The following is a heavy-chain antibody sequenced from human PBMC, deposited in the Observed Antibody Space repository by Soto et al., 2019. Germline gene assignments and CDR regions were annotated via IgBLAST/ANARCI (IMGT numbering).Heavy chain of an antibody. V-gene: IGHV4-38-2*01. Sequence: SETLSLTCAVSGDSISRGYHWAWIRQPPGKGLEWIGSIYHSGSTYYNPSLKSRVTISVDTSKNQFSLKLSSVTAADTAVYYCARSRGYSYVPDSYFDYWGQGTLVTVPS. CDR2: IYHSGST. CDR3: ARSRGYSYVPDSYFDY. CDR1: GDSISRGYH. J-gene: IGHJ4*02. D-gene: IGHD5-18*01.